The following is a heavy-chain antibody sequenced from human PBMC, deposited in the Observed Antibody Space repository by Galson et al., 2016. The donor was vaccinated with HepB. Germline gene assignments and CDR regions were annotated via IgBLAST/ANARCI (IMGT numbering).Heavy chain of an antibody. CDR2: INTDTGDT. CDR3: VRDREVERRGSVKGFDY. Sequence: SVKVSCKASGYIFTNYAMHWVRQAPGQRLEWMGWINTDTGDTKYSQKFQGRVTITRDTSASTTYMELSGLRSEDTAVYYCVRDREVERRGSVKGFDYWGQGTLVTVSS. D-gene: IGHD1-1*01. V-gene: IGHV1-3*04. CDR1: GYIFTNYA. J-gene: IGHJ4*02.